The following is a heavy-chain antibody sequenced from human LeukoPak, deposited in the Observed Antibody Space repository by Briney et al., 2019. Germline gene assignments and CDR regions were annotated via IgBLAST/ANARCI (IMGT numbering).Heavy chain of an antibody. D-gene: IGHD3-22*01. J-gene: IGHJ6*02. CDR3: ARDASHFDSSGYFHNYYYGMDV. V-gene: IGHV3-48*03. CDR2: IGNDGRMM. Sequence: GGSLRLSCAASGFTLSSHPMNWVRQAPGKGLEWVSYIGNDGRMMYYADSVKGRFTISRDSAKDSLYLQLNSLGADDTAVYYCARDASHFDSSGYFHNYYYGMDVWGQGTTVTVSS. CDR1: GFTLSSHP.